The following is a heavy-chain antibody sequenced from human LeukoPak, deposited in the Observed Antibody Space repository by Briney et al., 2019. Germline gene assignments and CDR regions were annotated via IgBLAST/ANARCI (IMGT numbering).Heavy chain of an antibody. CDR3: ARVRMVRGVIGGDFDY. Sequence: PSETLSLTCTVSGGSISSGGFYWPWIRQHPGKGLEWIGYIYYSGNTYYNPSLKSRLTISVDRSKNQFSLKLTSVTAADTAVYYCARVRMVRGVIGGDFDYWGQGTLVTVSS. V-gene: IGHV4-31*03. D-gene: IGHD3-10*01. J-gene: IGHJ4*02. CDR1: GGSISSGGFY. CDR2: IYYSGNT.